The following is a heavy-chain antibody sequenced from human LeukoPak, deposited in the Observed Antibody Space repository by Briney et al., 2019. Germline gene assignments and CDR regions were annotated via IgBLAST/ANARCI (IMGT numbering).Heavy chain of an antibody. Sequence: GGSLRLSCAASGFTFSSYAMHWVRQAPGKGLEWVAVISYDGSNKYYADSVKGRFTISRDNSKNTLYLQMNSLRAEDTAVYYCARKGYYDILTEAGNAFDIWGQGTMVTVSS. CDR2: ISYDGSNK. J-gene: IGHJ3*02. CDR1: GFTFSSYA. CDR3: ARKGYYDILTEAGNAFDI. V-gene: IGHV3-30*14. D-gene: IGHD3-9*01.